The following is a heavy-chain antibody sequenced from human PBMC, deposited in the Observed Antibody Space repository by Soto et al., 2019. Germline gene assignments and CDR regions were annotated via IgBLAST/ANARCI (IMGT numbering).Heavy chain of an antibody. CDR2: INPSCGNT. D-gene: IGHD5-18*01. J-gene: IGHJ3*02. CDR1: GYTFTSYY. CDR3: ARTFASYGQPTDI. Sequence: GSVKVSCKASGYTFTSYYMHWVRQAPGEGLEWMGIINPSCGNTSYAQKFQGRVTMTRDTSTSTVYMELSSLRSEDTAVYYCARTFASYGQPTDIWGKRTMLNVS. V-gene: IGHV1-46*03.